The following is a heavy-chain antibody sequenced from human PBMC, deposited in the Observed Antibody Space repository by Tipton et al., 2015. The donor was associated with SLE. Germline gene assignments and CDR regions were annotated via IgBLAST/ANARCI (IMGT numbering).Heavy chain of an antibody. CDR1: GFTFSSYW. CDR3: ARNYYDSSGYPYYFDY. CDR2: IYSGGST. J-gene: IGHJ4*02. D-gene: IGHD3-22*01. V-gene: IGHV3-66*01. Sequence: SLRLSCAASGFTFSSYWMNWVRQAPGKGLEWVSVIYSGGSTYYADSVKGRFTISRDNAKNSLYLQMNSLRAEDTAVYYCARNYYDSSGYPYYFDYWGQGTLVTVSS.